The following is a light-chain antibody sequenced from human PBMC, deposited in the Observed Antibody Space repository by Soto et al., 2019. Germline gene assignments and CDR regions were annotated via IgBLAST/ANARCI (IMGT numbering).Light chain of an antibody. Sequence: EIVLTQSPGTLSLSPGERATLSCRASQSVSNSYLAWYQQKPGQAPSLLIYGASNRATGIPDRFSGSGSGTDFTLTISRLEPEDFAVYYCQQYDSSPPAYTFGPGTKVDIK. CDR3: QQYDSSPPAYT. V-gene: IGKV3-20*01. CDR2: GAS. CDR1: QSVSNSY. J-gene: IGKJ3*01.